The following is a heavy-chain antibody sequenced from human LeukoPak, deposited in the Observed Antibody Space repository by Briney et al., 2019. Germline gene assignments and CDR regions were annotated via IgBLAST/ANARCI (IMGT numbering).Heavy chain of an antibody. J-gene: IGHJ6*03. CDR2: INPNSGGT. CDR3: ARGEYSGYDYYYYMDV. CDR1: GFTFTAYH. D-gene: IGHD5-12*01. Sequence: GASVKVSCKASGFTFTAYHMHWVRQAPGQGLEWMGWINPNSGGTNYAQKFQGRVTMTTDTSTSTAYMELRSLRSDDTAVYYCARGEYSGYDYYYYMDVWGKGTTVTISS. V-gene: IGHV1-2*02.